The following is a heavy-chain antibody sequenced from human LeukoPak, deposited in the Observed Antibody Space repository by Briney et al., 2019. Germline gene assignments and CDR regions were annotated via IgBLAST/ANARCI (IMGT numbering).Heavy chain of an antibody. V-gene: IGHV4-59*01. CDR1: GGSISSYY. CDR3: ARELADSHRNWFDP. Sequence: PSETLSLTCTVSGGSISSYYWSWIRQPPGKGLEWIGYIYYSGSTNYIPSLKGRVTLSVHTSKNQFSVNLSSVTAADTAVYYCARELADSHRNWFDPWGQGTLVTVSS. J-gene: IGHJ5*02. CDR2: IYYSGST. D-gene: IGHD2-15*01.